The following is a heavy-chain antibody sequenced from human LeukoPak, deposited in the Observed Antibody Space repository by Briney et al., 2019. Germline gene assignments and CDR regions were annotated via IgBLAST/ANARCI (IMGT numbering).Heavy chain of an antibody. V-gene: IGHV3-23*01. CDR1: GFTFSSYD. CDR3: ARSRLTLPGSGHDYFFDY. D-gene: IGHD2-15*01. J-gene: IGHJ4*02. Sequence: PGGSLRLSCAACGFTFSSYDMSWVRQAPGKGLEWVSTFSGSGAGTYYADSVKGRFTISRDNSKNTLYLQMNSLRAEDTAVYYCARSRLTLPGSGHDYFFDYRGQGNLVTVSS. CDR2: FSGSGAGT.